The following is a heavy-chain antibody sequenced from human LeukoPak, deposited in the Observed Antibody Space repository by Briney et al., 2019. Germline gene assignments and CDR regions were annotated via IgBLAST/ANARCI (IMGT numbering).Heavy chain of an antibody. J-gene: IGHJ4*02. Sequence: ASVNVSCKASGYTFTSYGISWVRRAPGQGLEWMGWISAYNGNTNYAQKLQGRVTMTTDTSTSTAYMELRSLRSDDTAVYYCARKIPSYCSSTSCYTYFDYWGQGTLVTVSS. CDR2: ISAYNGNT. CDR1: GYTFTSYG. V-gene: IGHV1-18*01. D-gene: IGHD2-2*02. CDR3: ARKIPSYCSSTSCYTYFDY.